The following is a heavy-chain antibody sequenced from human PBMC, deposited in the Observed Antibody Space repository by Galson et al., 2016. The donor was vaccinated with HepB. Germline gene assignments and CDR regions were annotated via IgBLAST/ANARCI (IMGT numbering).Heavy chain of an antibody. CDR3: ARVRSGDSAYANPYYYGIDV. V-gene: IGHV6-1*01. J-gene: IGHJ6*02. CDR1: GDSVPSNSAT. D-gene: IGHD5-12*01. Sequence: CAISGDSVPSNSATWNWIRQSPSRGLEWLGRTYYRSKWYNDYALSVKSRITINPDTSKNQFSLQMNSVTPEDTAVYYCARVRSGDSAYANPYYYGIDVWGQGTTVTVAS. CDR2: TYYRSKWYN.